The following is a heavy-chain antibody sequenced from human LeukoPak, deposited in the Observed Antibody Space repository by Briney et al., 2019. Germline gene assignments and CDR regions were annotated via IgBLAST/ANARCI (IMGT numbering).Heavy chain of an antibody. V-gene: IGHV4-39*07. CDR2: IYSSGST. CDR3: ARGGKATVVTM. CDR1: GGSISTSTYS. D-gene: IGHD4-23*01. Sequence: SETLSLTCTVSGGSISTSTYSWGWIRQPPEKGLEWIGRIYSSGSTNYNPSLKSRVSMSVDTSKNQFSLKLTSVTAADTAVYYCARGGKATVVTMWGQGILVTVSS. J-gene: IGHJ4*02.